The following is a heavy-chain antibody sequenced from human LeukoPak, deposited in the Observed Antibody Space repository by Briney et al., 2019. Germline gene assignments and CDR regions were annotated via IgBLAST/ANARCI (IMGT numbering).Heavy chain of an antibody. CDR2: IRYDGSNK. V-gene: IGHV3-30*02. D-gene: IGHD2-15*01. J-gene: IGHJ1*01. CDR1: GFTFSSYG. Sequence: PGGSLRLSCAASGFTFSSYGMHWVRRAPGKGLEWVAFIRYDGSNKYYADSVKGRFTISRDNSKNTLYLQMNSLRAEDTAVYYCAKDGCSSGSCYLLEYFQHWGQGTLVTVSS. CDR3: AKDGCSSGSCYLLEYFQH.